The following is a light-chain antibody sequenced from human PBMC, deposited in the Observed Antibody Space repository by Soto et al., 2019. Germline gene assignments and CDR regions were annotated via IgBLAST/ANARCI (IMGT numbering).Light chain of an antibody. J-gene: IGKJ2*01. V-gene: IGKV3-15*01. CDR1: QSINSE. Sequence: EIVMTQSPATLSLSPGERAALSCRASQSINSELAWYQQKPGQPPRLLIYGASTRATGVPARFTGSESGSDFPLTISGLQSEDVAVYYCQQGHNWPLTFGQGTRLEI. CDR2: GAS. CDR3: QQGHNWPLT.